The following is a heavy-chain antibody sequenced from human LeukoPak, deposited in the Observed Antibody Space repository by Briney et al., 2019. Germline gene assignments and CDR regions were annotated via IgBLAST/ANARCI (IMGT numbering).Heavy chain of an antibody. V-gene: IGHV4-59*01. Sequence: SETLSLTCTVAGGSISSYYWSWIRQPPGKGLEWIGYIYYSGSTNYNPSLKSRVTLSVDTSKNQFSLKLSSVTAADTAVYYCARVRPGYSSGWYLDYWGQGTLVTVSS. CDR1: GGSISSYY. D-gene: IGHD6-19*01. J-gene: IGHJ4*02. CDR2: IYYSGST. CDR3: ARVRPGYSSGWYLDY.